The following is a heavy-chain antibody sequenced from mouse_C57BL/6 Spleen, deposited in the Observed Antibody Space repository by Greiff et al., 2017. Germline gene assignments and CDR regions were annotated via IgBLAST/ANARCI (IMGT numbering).Heavy chain of an antibody. D-gene: IGHD3-2*02. Sequence: VQLQQSGAELVRPGASVKLSCTASGYTFTDYYINWVKQRPGQGLEWFARIYPGSGNTYYNEKFKGKATLTAEKSSSTAYMQRSSLTSEDSAVYFCARTAQATIQFAYWGQGTLVTVSA. CDR2: IYPGSGNT. CDR1: GYTFTDYY. J-gene: IGHJ3*01. CDR3: ARTAQATIQFAY. V-gene: IGHV1-76*01.